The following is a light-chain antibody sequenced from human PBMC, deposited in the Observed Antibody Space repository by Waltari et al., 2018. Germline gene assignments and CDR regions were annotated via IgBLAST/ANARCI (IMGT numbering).Light chain of an antibody. CDR2: ENS. CDR1: SSTIGHNY. J-gene: IGLJ7*01. V-gene: IGLV1-51*02. CDR3: GTWDSSLSGAV. Sequence: QSVFTQPPSVSAAPGQRVTISCPGGSSTIGHNYVSWYRQFPGTAPKLLIYENSERPAGIPGRFSGSKSGTSATLDITGLQAGDEADYYCGTWDSSLSGAVFGGGTHLTVL.